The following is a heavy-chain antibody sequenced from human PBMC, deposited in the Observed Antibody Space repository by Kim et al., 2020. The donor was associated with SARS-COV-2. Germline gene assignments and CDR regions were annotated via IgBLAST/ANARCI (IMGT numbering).Heavy chain of an antibody. CDR1: GGSFSGYY. D-gene: IGHD2-2*01. Sequence: SETLSLTCAVYGGSFSGYYWSWIRQPPGKGLEWIGEINHSGSTNYNPSLKSRVTISVDTSKNQFSLKLSSVTAADTAVYYCARWRTKPFGSRINWFDPWGQGTLVTVSS. J-gene: IGHJ5*02. CDR3: ARWRTKPFGSRINWFDP. CDR2: INHSGST. V-gene: IGHV4-34*01.